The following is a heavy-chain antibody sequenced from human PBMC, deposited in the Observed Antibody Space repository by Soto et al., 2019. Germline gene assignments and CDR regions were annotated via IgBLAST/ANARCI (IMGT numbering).Heavy chain of an antibody. J-gene: IGHJ4*02. D-gene: IGHD6-19*01. Sequence: GSLRLSCAASGFTVSHNYMTWVRQAPGKGLEWVSVIYSGGSTYSADSVKGRFTISRDNSKNMVYLQMKSLRVEDTAVYYCASGAGSAIFDYWGQGTLVTVSS. V-gene: IGHV3-66*01. CDR1: GFTVSHNY. CDR2: IYSGGST. CDR3: ASGAGSAIFDY.